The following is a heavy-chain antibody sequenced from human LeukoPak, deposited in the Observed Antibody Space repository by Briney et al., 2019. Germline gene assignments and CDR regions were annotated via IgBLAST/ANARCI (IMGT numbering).Heavy chain of an antibody. CDR1: GDSISSGSYY. V-gene: IGHV4-61*02. D-gene: IGHD3-10*01. CDR2: IYTSRSTINNPSLKNT. Sequence: SETLSLTCTVSGDSISSGSYYWTWIRQPAGKGLEWIGRIYTSRSTINNPSLKNTNYNPSLKSRLTMSVDRSKNQFSLKLSSVTAADTAVYYCARTRSGSYFLNYYYYMDVWGKGTTVTISS. J-gene: IGHJ6*03. CDR3: ARTRSGSYFLNYYYYMDV.